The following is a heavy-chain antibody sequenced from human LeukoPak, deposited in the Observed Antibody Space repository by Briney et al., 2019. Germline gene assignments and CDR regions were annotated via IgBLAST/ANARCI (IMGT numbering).Heavy chain of an antibody. V-gene: IGHV4-59*01. D-gene: IGHD3-22*01. CDR2: IYYSGNS. CDR1: GGSISTYY. CDR3: AGLGASGNGYLSWFDP. Sequence: SETLSLTCTVSGGSISTYYWSWIRQPPGKGLEWIEYIYYSGNSNYNPSLKSRVTISVDTSKNLFSLKLSSVTAADTAVYYCAGLGASGNGYLSWFDPWGQGTLVTVSS. J-gene: IGHJ5*02.